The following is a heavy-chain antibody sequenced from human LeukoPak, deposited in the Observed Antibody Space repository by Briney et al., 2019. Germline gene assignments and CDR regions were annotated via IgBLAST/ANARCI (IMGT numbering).Heavy chain of an antibody. CDR3: AREPSMIVVADY. CDR1: GFTFSSYE. J-gene: IGHJ4*02. Sequence: GGSLRLSCAASGFTFSSYEMNWVRQAPGKGLEWVSHISSSGSSKNYADSVKGRFTISRDNAKNSLYLQMNSLRAEDTAVYYCAREPSMIVVADYWGQGTLVTVSS. D-gene: IGHD3-22*01. V-gene: IGHV3-48*03. CDR2: ISSSGSSK.